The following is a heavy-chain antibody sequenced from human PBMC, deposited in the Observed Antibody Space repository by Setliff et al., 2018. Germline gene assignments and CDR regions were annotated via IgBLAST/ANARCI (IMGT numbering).Heavy chain of an antibody. J-gene: IGHJ4*02. CDR3: ARTGTYRYFDS. D-gene: IGHD1-7*01. V-gene: IGHV4-39*01. Sequence: TSETLSLTCTVSGASINSGSNYWGWIRQPPGKGLEWIGRIHYRGTTYSNASLASRLTLSVDTSKNQFSLKLTSVTASDTAVYYCARTGTYRYFDSWGQGTRVTAPQ. CDR2: IHYRGTT. CDR1: GASINSGSNY.